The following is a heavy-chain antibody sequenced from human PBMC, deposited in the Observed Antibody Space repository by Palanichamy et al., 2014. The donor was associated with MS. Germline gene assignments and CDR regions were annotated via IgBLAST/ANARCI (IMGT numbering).Heavy chain of an antibody. J-gene: IGHJ4*02. Sequence: QLRLQESGPVPVKPSETLSLTCNVSGYSIDTSSFYWGWIRQSPGKGPEWIGNVYYSGSTSYNPSLKSRVTTAIDTSKNQFSLRLTSVTAADTAVYYCARVRVSMNHWGQGILVTVSS. CDR2: VYYSGST. D-gene: IGHD2-21*01. CDR3: ARVRVSMNH. V-gene: IGHV4-39*01. CDR1: GYSIDTSSFY.